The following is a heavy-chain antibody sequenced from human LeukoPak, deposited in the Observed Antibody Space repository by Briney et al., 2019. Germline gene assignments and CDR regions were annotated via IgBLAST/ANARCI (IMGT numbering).Heavy chain of an antibody. CDR1: GFPFTKAW. CDR2: IKSSSDGGTV. J-gene: IGHJ5*02. Sequence: GESLRLSCVGSGFPFTKAWMNWVRQSPGKGLEWIGRIKSSSDGGTVHYAAPVTDRFTISRDDSKNTLYLQMNSLKIEDTAVYYSTTVLTVTIAWGQGTLVTVSS. V-gene: IGHV3-15*01. D-gene: IGHD4-17*01. CDR3: TTVLTVTIA.